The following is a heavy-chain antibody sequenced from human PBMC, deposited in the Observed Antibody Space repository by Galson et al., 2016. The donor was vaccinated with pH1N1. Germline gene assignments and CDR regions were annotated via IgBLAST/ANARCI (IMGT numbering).Heavy chain of an antibody. CDR2: VHPGHDK. Sequence: PALVKPTQTLTMTYTFSLFSLSPSRICLRSIRQPPGQALERRAPVHPGHDKYSRTCLKIRLTISKDTSKNQLVLTMTNMDPVDTGTYYCARFLYGDYLGDFDYWGQGTLVTVSS. D-gene: IGHD4-17*01. CDR1: LFSLSPSRIC. V-gene: IGHV2-70*01. CDR3: ARFLYGDYLGDFDY. J-gene: IGHJ4*02.